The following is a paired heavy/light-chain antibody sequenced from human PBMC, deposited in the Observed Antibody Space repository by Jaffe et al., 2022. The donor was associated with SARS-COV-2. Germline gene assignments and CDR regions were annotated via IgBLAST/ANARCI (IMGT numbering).Light chain of an antibody. CDR2: AAS. V-gene: IGKV1-27*01. CDR3: QKYDSAPRT. J-gene: IGKJ2*01. CDR1: QGISIY. Sequence: DIQMTQSPSSLSASVGDRVSITCRASQGISIYLAWYQQKPGKVPNLLIYAASTLQSGVPSRFSGSGSGTDFTLTISSLQPEDVATYYCQKYDSAPRTFGQGTKLEIK.
Heavy chain of an antibody. CDR1: GFTLSSYL. Sequence: EVQLVESGGGLVQPGGSLRLSCAASGFTLSSYLMHWVRQAPGKGLEYVSAISGNGGSTYYANSVKGRFTISRDNSKNTLYLQMGSLRGEDTAVYYCARGPPLDYWGQGTLVTVSS. CDR2: ISGNGGST. CDR3: ARGPPLDY. V-gene: IGHV3-64*01. J-gene: IGHJ4*02.